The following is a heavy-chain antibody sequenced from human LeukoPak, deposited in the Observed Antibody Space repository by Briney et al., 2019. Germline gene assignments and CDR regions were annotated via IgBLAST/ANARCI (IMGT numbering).Heavy chain of an antibody. V-gene: IGHV3-7*02. Sequence: GGSLGLSCAASGFTFSSYWMSWVRQAPGKGLQWVANINQDGSEKYYVDSVKGRFTISRDNPKNSLHLQMNSLRAEDTAVYYCARAATVNAWYFDLWGRGTLVTVSS. CDR3: ARAATVNAWYFDL. CDR2: INQDGSEK. D-gene: IGHD4-11*01. CDR1: GFTFSSYW. J-gene: IGHJ2*01.